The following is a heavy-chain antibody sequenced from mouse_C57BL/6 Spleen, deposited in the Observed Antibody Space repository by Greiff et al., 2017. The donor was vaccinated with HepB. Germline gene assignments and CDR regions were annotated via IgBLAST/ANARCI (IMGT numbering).Heavy chain of an antibody. CDR1: GFNIKNTY. Sequence: EVQLQESVAELVRPGASVKLSCTASGFNIKNTYMHWVKQRPEQGLEWIGRIDPANGNTKYAPKFQGKATITADTSSNTAYLQLSSLTSEDTAIYYCARPHYGSSRYWYFDVWGTGTTVTVSS. V-gene: IGHV14-3*01. CDR2: IDPANGNT. J-gene: IGHJ1*03. D-gene: IGHD1-1*01. CDR3: ARPHYGSSRYWYFDV.